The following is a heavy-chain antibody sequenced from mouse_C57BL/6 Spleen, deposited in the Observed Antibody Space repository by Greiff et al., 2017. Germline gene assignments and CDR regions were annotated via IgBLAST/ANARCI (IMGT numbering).Heavy chain of an antibody. Sequence: QVQLQQSGAELVKPGASVKISCKASGYAFSSSWMNWVKQRPGKGLEWIGQIYPGDGDTNYNGKFKGKATLTADKSSCTAYMQLSSLTSADSAVYFCASSYSYFDVWGTGTTVTVSS. V-gene: IGHV1-80*01. CDR3: ASSYSYFDV. J-gene: IGHJ1*03. CDR1: GYAFSSSW. CDR2: IYPGDGDT.